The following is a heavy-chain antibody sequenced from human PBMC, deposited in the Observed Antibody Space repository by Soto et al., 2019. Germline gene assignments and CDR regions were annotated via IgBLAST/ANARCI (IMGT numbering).Heavy chain of an antibody. Sequence: QVRLQESGPGLVKPSQTLSLTCTVSGGSVSSGGFYWNWIRQHPGKGREWIGYMYNDGRTEYNPSLKSRVSISVDTPKNQFSLKVMSVTVADTAVYYCTREAGYWGQGILVTVSS. CDR2: MYNDGRT. J-gene: IGHJ4*02. CDR1: GGSVSSGGFY. V-gene: IGHV4-31*03. CDR3: TREAGY. D-gene: IGHD6-25*01.